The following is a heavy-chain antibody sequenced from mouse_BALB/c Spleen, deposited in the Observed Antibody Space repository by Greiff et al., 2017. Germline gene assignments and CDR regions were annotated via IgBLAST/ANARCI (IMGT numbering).Heavy chain of an antibody. V-gene: IGHV1-7*01. D-gene: IGHD2-1*01. J-gene: IGHJ4*01. CDR3: AKIYSYAMDY. CDR1: GYTFTSYW. CDR2: INPSTGYT. Sequence: VQRVESGAELAKPGASVKMSCKASGYTFTSYWMHWVKQRPGQGLEWIGYINPSTGYTEYNQKFKDKATLTADKSSSTAYMQLSSLTSEDSAVYYCAKIYSYAMDYWGQGTSVTVSS.